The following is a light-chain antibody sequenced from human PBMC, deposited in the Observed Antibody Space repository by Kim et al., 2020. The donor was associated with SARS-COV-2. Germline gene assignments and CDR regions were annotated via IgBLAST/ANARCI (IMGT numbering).Light chain of an antibody. J-gene: IGKJ1*01. CDR2: GES. CDR3: QKYVSSPLT. CDR1: QSISSSY. V-gene: IGKV3-20*01. Sequence: EIVLTQSPGPLSLSPGERATLSCRTSQSISSSYLAWYQQKPGQAPRLLIYGESSRATGIPDRFSGSGSGTDFTLTISRLATEDFAVYYCQKYVSSPLTFGQGTKLDIK.